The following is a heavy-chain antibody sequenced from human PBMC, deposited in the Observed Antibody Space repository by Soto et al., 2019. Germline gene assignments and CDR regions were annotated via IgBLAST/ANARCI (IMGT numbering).Heavy chain of an antibody. Sequence: ASVNVSCKSSGYTFTGYYIHWVRQAPGQGLEWMGWINPNSGGTNYAQKFQGRVTMTRDTSISTAYMELSRLRSDDTAVYYCAREGRIQPNYYYYGMDVWGQGTTVTVSS. CDR2: INPNSGGT. D-gene: IGHD5-18*01. V-gene: IGHV1-2*02. CDR1: GYTFTGYY. CDR3: AREGRIQPNYYYYGMDV. J-gene: IGHJ6*02.